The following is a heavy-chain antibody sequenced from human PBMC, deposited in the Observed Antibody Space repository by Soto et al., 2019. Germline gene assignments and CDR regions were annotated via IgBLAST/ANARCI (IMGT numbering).Heavy chain of an antibody. D-gene: IGHD3-10*01. V-gene: IGHV4-4*02. CDR2: AYHSGST. CDR3: ARSPPSSYYGGSGTFDF. Sequence: PSYSPSLTCAASGDITKTNNWWGWVRQPPGKGLEWIGDAYHSGSTEYNPSLKSRVSISVDKSKNQISLKLTSATAADTAVYYCARSPPSSYYGGSGTFDFWGQGTLVTVSS. CDR1: GDITKTNNW. J-gene: IGHJ4*02.